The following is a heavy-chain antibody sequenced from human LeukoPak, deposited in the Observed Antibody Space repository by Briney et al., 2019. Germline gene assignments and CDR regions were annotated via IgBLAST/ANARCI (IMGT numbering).Heavy chain of an antibody. CDR2: ISYDGSNK. V-gene: IGHV3-30-3*01. J-gene: IGHJ4*02. CDR1: GFTFSSYA. CDR3: ALYSRTEMDY. D-gene: IGHD2-21*01. Sequence: PGGSLRLSCAASGFTFSSYAMRWVRQAPGKGLEWVAVISYDGSNKYYADSVKGRFTISRDNSKNTLYLQMNSLRAEDTAVYYCALYSRTEMDYWGQGTLVTVSS.